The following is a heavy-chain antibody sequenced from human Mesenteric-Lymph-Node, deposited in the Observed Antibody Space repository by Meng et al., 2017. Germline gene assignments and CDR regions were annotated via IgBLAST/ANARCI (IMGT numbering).Heavy chain of an antibody. CDR1: GFTFSSYA. J-gene: IGHJ6*02. V-gene: IGHV3-48*03. D-gene: IGHD2-8*01. Sequence: GESLKISCAASGFTFSSYAMSWVRQAPGKGLEWVSYISNSGNTIYYADSVKGRFTISRDNAKNSLCLQMNSLRAEDTAVYYCARSYCTNGVCYTRYYGMDVWGQGTTVTVSS. CDR2: ISNSGNTI. CDR3: ARSYCTNGVCYTRYYGMDV.